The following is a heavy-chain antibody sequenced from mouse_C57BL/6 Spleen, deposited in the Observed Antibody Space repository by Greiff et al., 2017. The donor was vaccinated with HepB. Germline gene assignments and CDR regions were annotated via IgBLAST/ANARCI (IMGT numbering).Heavy chain of an antibody. CDR1: GFTFSDYG. CDR3: ARQRDDPYYYAMDY. D-gene: IGHD2-3*01. Sequence: EVKLMESGGGLVQPGGSLKLSCAASGFTFSDYGMAWVRQAPRKGPEWVAFISNLAYSIYYADTVTGRFTISRENAKNTLYLEMSSLRSEDTAMYYCARQRDDPYYYAMDYWGQGTSVTVSS. J-gene: IGHJ4*01. V-gene: IGHV5-15*01. CDR2: ISNLAYSI.